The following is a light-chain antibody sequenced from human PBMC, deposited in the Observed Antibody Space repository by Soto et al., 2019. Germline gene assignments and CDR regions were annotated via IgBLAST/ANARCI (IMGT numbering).Light chain of an antibody. Sequence: QSALTQPASVSGSPGQSVTISCTGTSSDVGAYKYVSWYQQHPGKAPKLMIYEVSNRPSGVSNRFSGSKSGNTASLTISGLQADDDADYYCNSYAVDIVPLVFGTGTKLTVL. V-gene: IGLV2-14*01. J-gene: IGLJ1*01. CDR2: EVS. CDR3: NSYAVDIVPLV. CDR1: SSDVGAYKY.